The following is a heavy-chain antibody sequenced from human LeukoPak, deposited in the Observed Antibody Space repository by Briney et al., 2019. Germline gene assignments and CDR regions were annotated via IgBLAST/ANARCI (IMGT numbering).Heavy chain of an antibody. CDR3: ARVKLTTGDLGI. J-gene: IGHJ3*02. CDR2: INLRGST. Sequence: SETLSLTCAVYGVSFNDYHWNWLRQPPGKGLEWSGEINLRGSTTYNPSLKSRVTISLDESKNQFSLKLSAVTAADTAVYYCARVKLTTGDLGIWGQGTMVTVSS. V-gene: IGHV4-34*01. D-gene: IGHD4-11*01. CDR1: GVSFNDYH.